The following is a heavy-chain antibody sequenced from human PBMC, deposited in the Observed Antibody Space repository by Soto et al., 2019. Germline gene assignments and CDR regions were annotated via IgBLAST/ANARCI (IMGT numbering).Heavy chain of an antibody. Sequence: GGSLRLSCAASGFTFTDHWMSWVRQAPGKGLEWVASVKEDGTEKHYVDSVKGRFTISRDNAKKSLFLQMDSLRADDTAIYYCARGPPYYNPGPSYKSFSHFGRWGQGALVTVSS. D-gene: IGHD3-10*01. CDR2: VKEDGTEK. CDR3: ARGPPYYNPGPSYKSFSHFGR. J-gene: IGHJ4*02. V-gene: IGHV3-7*05. CDR1: GFTFTDHW.